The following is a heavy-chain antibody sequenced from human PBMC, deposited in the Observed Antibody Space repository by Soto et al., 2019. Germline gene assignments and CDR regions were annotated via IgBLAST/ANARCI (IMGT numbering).Heavy chain of an antibody. D-gene: IGHD5-18*01. CDR3: ARVTAMVLYYFDY. CDR1: GGSISSSNW. J-gene: IGHJ4*02. Sequence: PSETLSLTCAVSGGSISSSNWWSWVRQPPGKGLEWIGEIYHSGSTNYNPSLKGRVTISVDKSKNQFSLKLSSVTAADTAVYYCARVTAMVLYYFDYWGQGTLVTVSS. V-gene: IGHV4-4*02. CDR2: IYHSGST.